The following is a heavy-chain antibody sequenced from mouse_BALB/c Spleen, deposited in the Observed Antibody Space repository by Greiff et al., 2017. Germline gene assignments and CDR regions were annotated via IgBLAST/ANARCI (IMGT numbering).Heavy chain of an antibody. CDR3: AREGDYFFAY. CDR2: IDPYNGGT. CDR1: GYSFTGYN. V-gene: IGHV1S135*01. D-gene: IGHD1-1*01. Sequence: SGPELGKPGASVKISCKASGYSFTGYNMYWVKQSHRKSLEWIGYIDPYNGGTSYNQKSKGKATLTVDKSSSTAYMHLNSLTSEDSAIYYCAREGDYFFAYWGQGTLVTVSA. J-gene: IGHJ3*01.